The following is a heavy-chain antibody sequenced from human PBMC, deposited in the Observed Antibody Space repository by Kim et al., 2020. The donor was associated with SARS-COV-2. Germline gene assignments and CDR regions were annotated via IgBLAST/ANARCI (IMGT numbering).Heavy chain of an antibody. D-gene: IGHD3-10*01. CDR1: GYTFTSYY. CDR3: ARAYYGSGSYYNFVWRWFDP. J-gene: IGHJ5*02. V-gene: IGHV1-46*01. CDR2: INPSGGST. Sequence: ASVKVSCKASGYTFTSYYMHWVRQAPGQGLEWMGIINPSGGSTSYAQKFQGRVTMTRDTSTSTVYMELSSLRSEDTAVYYCARAYYGSGSYYNFVWRWFDPWGQGTLVTVSS.